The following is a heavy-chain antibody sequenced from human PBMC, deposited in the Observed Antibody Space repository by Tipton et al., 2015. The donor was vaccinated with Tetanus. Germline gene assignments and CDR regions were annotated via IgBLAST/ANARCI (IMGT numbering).Heavy chain of an antibody. CDR3: ARDGDTSGHYGIFDS. D-gene: IGHD3-22*01. Sequence: SGFILNSYGIHWVRQAPGKGLEWVAVTWSHGGNIYYADSVKGRCAVSRDNSKNTVYLQMNSLSAEDTAVYYCARDGDTSGHYGIFDSWGQGTLLIVSS. CDR2: TWSHGGNI. V-gene: IGHV3-33*01. CDR1: GFILNSYG. J-gene: IGHJ4*02.